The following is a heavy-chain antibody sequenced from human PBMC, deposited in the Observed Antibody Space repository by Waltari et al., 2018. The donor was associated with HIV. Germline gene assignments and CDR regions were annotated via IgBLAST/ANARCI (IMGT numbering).Heavy chain of an antibody. CDR1: GGSISSSY. CDR3: ARQYSGSYSSYWYFDL. D-gene: IGHD1-26*01. Sequence: QVQLQESGPGLVKPSETLSLTCPVPGGSISSSYWSLIRPPPGKGLEWIGYIYYSGSTNYNPSLKSRVTISVDTSKNQFSLKLSSVTAADTAVYYCARQYSGSYSSYWYFDLWGRGTLVTVSS. J-gene: IGHJ2*01. V-gene: IGHV4-59*01. CDR2: IYYSGST.